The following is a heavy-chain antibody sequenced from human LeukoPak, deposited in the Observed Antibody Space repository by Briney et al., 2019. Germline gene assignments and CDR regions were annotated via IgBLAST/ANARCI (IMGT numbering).Heavy chain of an antibody. CDR1: GFTFSSYA. V-gene: IGHV3-23*01. CDR2: ISGSGGST. Sequence: GGSLRLSCAASGFTFSSYAMSWVRQAPGKGLEWVSAISGSGGSTYYADSVKGRFTISRDNSKNTLYLQMNSLRAEDTAVYYCAKPFRVLRYFDWGPIGSYFDYWGQGTLVTVSS. J-gene: IGHJ4*02. D-gene: IGHD3-9*01. CDR3: AKPFRVLRYFDWGPIGSYFDY.